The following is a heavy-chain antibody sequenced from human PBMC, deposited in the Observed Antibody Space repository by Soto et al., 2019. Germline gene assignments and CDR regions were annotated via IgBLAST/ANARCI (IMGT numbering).Heavy chain of an antibody. CDR2: KSFDGSNT. CDR3: VHDCFCDSGDYYEPFVH. V-gene: IGHV3-30*18. J-gene: IGHJ4*02. D-gene: IGHD3-22*01. Sequence: GGSLRLSCAASGFNFSRFGMHWVRQVPGKGLEWVAVKSFDGSNTHYADSVNGRFLISRDNFKEILYLQMNSLRPEDTAVYFCVHDCFCDSGDYYEPFVHWGPGNAITVSS. CDR1: GFNFSRFG.